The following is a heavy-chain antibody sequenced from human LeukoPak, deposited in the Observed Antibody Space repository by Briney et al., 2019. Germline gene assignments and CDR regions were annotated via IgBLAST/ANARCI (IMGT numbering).Heavy chain of an antibody. V-gene: IGHV4-39*01. CDR3: ARVARGGSYSYGYIDYYYYYYMDV. CDR1: GGSISSSSYY. Sequence: SETLSLTCTVSGGSISSSSYYWGWIRQPPGKGLEWIGSIYYSGSTYYNPSLKSRVTISVDTSKNQFSLKLSPVTAADTAVYYCARVARGGSYSYGYIDYYYYYYMDVWGKGTTVTVSS. D-gene: IGHD5-18*01. CDR2: IYYSGST. J-gene: IGHJ6*03.